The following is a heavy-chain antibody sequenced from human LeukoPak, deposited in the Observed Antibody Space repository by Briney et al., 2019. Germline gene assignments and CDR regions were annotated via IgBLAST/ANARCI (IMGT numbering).Heavy chain of an antibody. CDR2: IYYSGST. V-gene: IGHV4-59*01. CDR1: GGSINIYY. Sequence: SGTLSLTCTVSGGSINIYYWSWIRQPPGKGLEWIGYIYYSGSTKYNPSLKSRVTISVDTPKNQFSLNLSSVTAADTALYYCARGGRYDVLTGYYGFDYWGQGTLVTVSS. J-gene: IGHJ4*02. D-gene: IGHD3-9*01. CDR3: ARGGRYDVLTGYYGFDY.